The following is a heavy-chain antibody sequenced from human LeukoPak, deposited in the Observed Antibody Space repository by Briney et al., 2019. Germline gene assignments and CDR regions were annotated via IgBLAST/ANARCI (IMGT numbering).Heavy chain of an antibody. V-gene: IGHV4-31*03. CDR3: ARGVRWLQLSYFDY. CDR1: GGFISMGVYY. CDR2: IYYSGIT. J-gene: IGHJ4*02. D-gene: IGHD5-24*01. Sequence: PSQTLSLTCPVSGGFISMGVYYWSWIRQHPGKGLEWIGYIYYSGITYYNPSLKSRVTISVDTSKNQFSLKLSSVTAADTAVYYCARGVRWLQLSYFDYWGQGTLVTVSS.